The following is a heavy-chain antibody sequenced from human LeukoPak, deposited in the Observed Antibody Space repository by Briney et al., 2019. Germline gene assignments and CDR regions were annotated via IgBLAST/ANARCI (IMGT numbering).Heavy chain of an antibody. CDR1: GFTFTSSA. D-gene: IGHD4-17*01. CDR3: AAAATTHHAFDI. J-gene: IGHJ3*02. V-gene: IGHV1-58*02. CDR2: IVVGSGNT. Sequence: ASVKVSCKASGFTFTSSAMQWVRQARGQRLEWIGWIVVGSGNTNYAQKFQERVTITRDMSTSTAYMELSSLRSEDTAVYYCAAAATTHHAFDIWGQGTMVTVSS.